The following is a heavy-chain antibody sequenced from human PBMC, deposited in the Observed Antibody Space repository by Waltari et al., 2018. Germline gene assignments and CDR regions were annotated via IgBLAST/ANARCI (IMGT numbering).Heavy chain of an antibody. V-gene: IGHV3-49*03. D-gene: IGHD5-18*01. CDR1: GFTFGDYA. CDR2: IRTKASGETT. J-gene: IGHJ4*02. Sequence: EVQLVESGGGLVQSGRSLRLSCTASGFTFGDYAMSWFRQAPGKGLEWVGFIRTKASGETTEYAASVKGRFTVSRDDSKNIAYLQMNSLKTEDTAVYYCSRAGSRQLWRLPDYWGQGALVTVTS. CDR3: SRAGSRQLWRLPDY.